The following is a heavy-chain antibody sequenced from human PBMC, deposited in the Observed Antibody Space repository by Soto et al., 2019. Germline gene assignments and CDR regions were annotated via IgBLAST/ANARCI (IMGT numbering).Heavy chain of an antibody. V-gene: IGHV3-20*04. Sequence: GGSLRLSCAASGFTFDDYGMSWVRQAPGKGLEWVSGINWNGGSTGYADSVKGRFTISRDNAKNSLYLQMNSLRAEDTALYYCARTAGGYYDSSGAFDIWGQGTMVTVSS. CDR1: GFTFDDYG. J-gene: IGHJ3*02. CDR3: ARTAGGYYDSSGAFDI. D-gene: IGHD3-22*01. CDR2: INWNGGST.